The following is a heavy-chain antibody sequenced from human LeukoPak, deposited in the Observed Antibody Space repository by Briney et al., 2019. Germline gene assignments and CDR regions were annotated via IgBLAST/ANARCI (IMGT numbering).Heavy chain of an antibody. V-gene: IGHV3-23*01. CDR3: ANPPVKFGFDP. CDR2: ISGSGGST. Sequence: GGSLRLCCAASGFTFSSYAMSWVRQAPGKGLEWVSAISGSGGSTYYADSVKGRFTISRDNSKNTLYLQMNSLRAEDTAVYYCANPPVKFGFDPWGQGTLVTVSS. J-gene: IGHJ5*02. CDR1: GFTFSSYA.